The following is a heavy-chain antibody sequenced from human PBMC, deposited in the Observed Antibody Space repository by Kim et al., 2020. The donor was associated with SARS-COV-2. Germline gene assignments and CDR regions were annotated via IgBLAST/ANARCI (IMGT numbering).Heavy chain of an antibody. V-gene: IGHV4-39*01. J-gene: IGHJ4*02. CDR3: ARHTLGYSSSWYGGPMDY. Sequence: KSRVTISVDTSKNQFSLKLSSVTAADTAVYYCARHTLGYSSSWYGGPMDYWGQGTLVTVSS. D-gene: IGHD6-13*01.